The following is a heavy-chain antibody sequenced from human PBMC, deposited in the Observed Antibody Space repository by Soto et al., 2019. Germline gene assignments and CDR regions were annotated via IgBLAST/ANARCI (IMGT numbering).Heavy chain of an antibody. CDR1: GFNFNTYW. V-gene: IGHV3-7*03. Sequence: EVQLVESGGGLVQPGGSLRLSCAASGFNFNTYWMYWVRQAPGKGLERVANTDTDGSRKDYVDSVKGRFIISRDNATTALFLQMNSLRADDTAVYYCGRVPLEGFYANGVDVCGQGTTVTVSS. CDR3: GRVPLEGFYANGVDV. D-gene: IGHD4-17*01. CDR2: TDTDGSRK. J-gene: IGHJ6*02.